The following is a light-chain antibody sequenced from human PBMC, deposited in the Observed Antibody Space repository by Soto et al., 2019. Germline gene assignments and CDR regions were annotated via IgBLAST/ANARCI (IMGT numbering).Light chain of an antibody. V-gene: IGLV2-14*01. CDR1: GSDVGGYNY. CDR2: EVS. Sequence: QSALTQPASVSGSPGQSITISCTGTGSDVGGYNYVSWYQQHTGKAPKLMIYEVSNRPSGVSDRFSGSKSGNTASLTISGLQAEDEADYYCSSYTSSNTLYVFGTGTKLTVL. CDR3: SSYTSSNTLYV. J-gene: IGLJ1*01.